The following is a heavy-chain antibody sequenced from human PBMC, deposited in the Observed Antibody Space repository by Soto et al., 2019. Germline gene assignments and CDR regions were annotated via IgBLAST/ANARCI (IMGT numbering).Heavy chain of an antibody. CDR1: GFTFSSYA. Sequence: GGSLRLSCAASGFTFSSYALTWVRQAPGKGLEWVSVISGGGINTLYADSVKGRFTISRDNAKNSLFLDMNSLTGEDTAVYYCARARVYATGPLDFWGQGTLVTVSS. V-gene: IGHV3-23*01. J-gene: IGHJ4*02. D-gene: IGHD6-13*01. CDR2: ISGGGINT. CDR3: ARARVYATGPLDF.